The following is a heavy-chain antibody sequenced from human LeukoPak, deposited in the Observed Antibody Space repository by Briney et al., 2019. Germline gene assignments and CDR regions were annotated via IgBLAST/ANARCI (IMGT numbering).Heavy chain of an antibody. CDR2: IYYSGST. D-gene: IGHD3-10*01. Sequence: SETLSLTCTVSGGSISSYYWSWIRQPPGKGLEWIGYIYYSGSTNYNPSLKSRVTISVDTSKNQFSLKLSSVTAADTAVYYCARGRGSGSYYSFDYWGQGTLVTVSS. J-gene: IGHJ4*02. CDR1: GGSISSYY. V-gene: IGHV4-59*01. CDR3: ARGRGSGSYYSFDY.